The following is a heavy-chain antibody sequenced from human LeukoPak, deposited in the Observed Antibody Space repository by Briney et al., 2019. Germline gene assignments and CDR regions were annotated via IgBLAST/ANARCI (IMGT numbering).Heavy chain of an antibody. CDR2: ISAYNGNT. D-gene: IGHD4-17*01. Sequence: ASVKVSCKASGYTFTTYGITWARHAPGQGLEWMGGISAYNGNTNYAQKLQGRATMTTDTSTRTAYMELRSLRSDDTAVYYCAREGLRSVENYIDYWGQGTLVTVSS. CDR1: GYTFTTYG. V-gene: IGHV1-18*01. J-gene: IGHJ4*02. CDR3: AREGLRSVENYIDY.